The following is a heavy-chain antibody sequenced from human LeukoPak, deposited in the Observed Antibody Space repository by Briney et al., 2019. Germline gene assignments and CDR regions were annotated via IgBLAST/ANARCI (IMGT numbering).Heavy chain of an antibody. Sequence: SQTLSLTCAVSGGSISSGGYSWSWIRQPPGKGLEWIGYIYRSGSTYYNPSLKSRVTISVDRSKNQFSLKLSSVTAADTAVYYCARTNSGYDKYNWFDPWGQGTLVTVSS. J-gene: IGHJ5*02. CDR2: IYRSGST. V-gene: IGHV4-30-2*01. CDR3: ARTNSGYDKYNWFDP. CDR1: GGSISSGGYS. D-gene: IGHD5-12*01.